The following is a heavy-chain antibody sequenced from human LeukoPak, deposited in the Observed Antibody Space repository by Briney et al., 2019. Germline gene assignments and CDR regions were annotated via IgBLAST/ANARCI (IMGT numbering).Heavy chain of an antibody. CDR2: INAGNGNT. CDR3: AREGITMIVVARPAAFDI. V-gene: IGHV1-3*01. D-gene: IGHD3-22*01. CDR1: GYTFTSYA. J-gene: IGHJ3*02. Sequence: GASVKVSCKASGYTFTSYAMHWVRQAPGQRLEWMGWINAGNGNTKYSQKFQSRVTITRDTSASTAYMELSSLRSVDTAVYYCAREGITMIVVARPAAFDIWGQGTMVTVSS.